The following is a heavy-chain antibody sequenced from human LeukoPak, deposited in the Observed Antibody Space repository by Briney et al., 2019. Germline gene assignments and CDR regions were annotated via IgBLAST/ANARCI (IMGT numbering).Heavy chain of an antibody. CDR1: GYTFTSYS. J-gene: IGHJ4*02. CDR3: ARDRGLNYFDY. D-gene: IGHD2-8*01. CDR2: ISSSSSYI. Sequence: EASLRVSRAASGYTFTSYSMNWVRQAPGQGLEWVSSISSSSSYIYYADSVKGRFTISRDNAKNSLYLQMNSLRGEDTAVDYCARDRGLNYFDYWGQGTLVTVSS. V-gene: IGHV3-21*01.